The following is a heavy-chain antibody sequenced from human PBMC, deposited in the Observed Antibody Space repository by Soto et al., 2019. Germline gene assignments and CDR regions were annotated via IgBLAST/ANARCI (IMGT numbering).Heavy chain of an antibody. CDR2: MNPYNGNT. CDR3: AGEGDVPYYYYGMDV. V-gene: IGHV1-8*01. CDR1: GYTFTSYD. D-gene: IGHD2-21*02. Sequence: ASVKVSCKASGYTFTSYDINWVRQATGQGLEWMGWMNPYNGNTDYAQKVQGRVTMTTNTSMSTVYMELRSLRSDDTAVYYCAGEGDVPYYYYGMDVWGQGTTVTVSS. J-gene: IGHJ6*02.